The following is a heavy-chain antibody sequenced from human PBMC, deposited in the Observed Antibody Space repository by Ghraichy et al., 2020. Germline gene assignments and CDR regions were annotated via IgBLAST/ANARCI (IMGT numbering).Heavy chain of an antibody. CDR2: IYSGGST. CDR1: GFTVSSNY. J-gene: IGHJ3*02. D-gene: IGHD1/OR15-1a*01. V-gene: IGHV3-66*01. Sequence: GESLNISCAASGFTVSSNYMSWVRQAPGKGLEWVSVIYSGGSTYYADSVKGRFTISRDNSKNTLYLQMNSLRAEDTAVYYCARANKDAFDIWGQGTMVTVSS. CDR3: ARANKDAFDI.